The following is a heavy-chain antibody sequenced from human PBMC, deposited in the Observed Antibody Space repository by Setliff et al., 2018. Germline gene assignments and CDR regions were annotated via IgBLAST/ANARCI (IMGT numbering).Heavy chain of an antibody. Sequence: KPSETLSLTCAVSGGSISSGSYYWSWIRQPAGKGLEWVGRLHTSGTTYYNPSLKSRVTISVDTSKNQFSLRLSSVTAADTAVYFCARDYGPNDYWGQGSLVTVSS. CDR3: ARDYGPNDY. J-gene: IGHJ4*02. D-gene: IGHD3-16*01. CDR2: LHTSGTT. CDR1: GGSISSGSYY. V-gene: IGHV4-61*02.